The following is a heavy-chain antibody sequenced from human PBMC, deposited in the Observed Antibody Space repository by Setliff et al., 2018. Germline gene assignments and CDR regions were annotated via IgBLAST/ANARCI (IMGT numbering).Heavy chain of an antibody. CDR1: GGTFRDFA. D-gene: IGHD1-1*01. J-gene: IGHJ6*03. V-gene: IGHV1-69*13. CDR2: IMPVFGTP. Sequence: ASVKVSCKASGGTFRDFAISWVRQAPGQGLEWMGGIMPVFGTPDYAQKFEGRVTISADETTTTAYLELSSLRSEDTGVYYCGSRQFPGRGNYYYFMDVWGKGTTVTVSS. CDR3: GSRQFPGRGNYYYFMDV.